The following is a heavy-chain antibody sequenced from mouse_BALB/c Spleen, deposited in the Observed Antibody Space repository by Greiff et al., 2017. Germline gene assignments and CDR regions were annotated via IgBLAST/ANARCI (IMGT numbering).Heavy chain of an antibody. CDR2: IWGDGST. Sequence: VQLQQSGPGLVAPSQSLSITCTVSGFSLTGYGVNWVRQPPGKGLEWLGMIWGDGSTDYNSALKSRLSISKDNSKSQVFLKMNSLQTDDTARYYCARDRAYYGYDGSWFAYWGQGTLVTVSA. J-gene: IGHJ3*01. D-gene: IGHD2-2*01. CDR3: ARDRAYYGYDGSWFAY. CDR1: GFSLTGYG. V-gene: IGHV2-6-7*01.